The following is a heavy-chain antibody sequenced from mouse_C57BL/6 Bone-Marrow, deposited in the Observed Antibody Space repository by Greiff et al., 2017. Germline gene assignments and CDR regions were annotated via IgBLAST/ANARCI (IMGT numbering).Heavy chain of an antibody. CDR2: IDPENGDT. CDR1: GYNIKDDY. J-gene: IGHJ4*01. D-gene: IGHD2-5*01. CDR3: TALTAIVTFYGVDY. V-gene: IGHV14-4*01. Sequence: EVKLEESGAELVRPGASVKLSCTASGYNIKDDYMHWVKQRPEHGLEWIGWIDPENGDTEYASKFQGKATITADTSSNTAYLQLSSLTSEDTAVYYCTALTAIVTFYGVDYWGQGTSVTVSS.